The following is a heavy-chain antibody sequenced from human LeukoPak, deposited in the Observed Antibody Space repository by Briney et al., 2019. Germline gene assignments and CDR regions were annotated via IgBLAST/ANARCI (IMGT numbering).Heavy chain of an antibody. J-gene: IGHJ4*02. Sequence: PGGSLRLSCAGSGFTFSTYGMDWVRQAPGKGLEWVANIREDESEKNYVDSVKGRFTISRDNARNSLYLQMNSLRPEDTAVYYCAREQWSHLDWGQGTLVTVSS. CDR1: GFTFSTYG. CDR2: IREDESEK. V-gene: IGHV3-7*01. CDR3: AREQWSHLD. D-gene: IGHD2-8*01.